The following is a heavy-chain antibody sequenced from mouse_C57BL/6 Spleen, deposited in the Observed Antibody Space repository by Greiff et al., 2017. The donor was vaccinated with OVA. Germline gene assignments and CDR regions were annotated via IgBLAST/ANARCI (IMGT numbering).Heavy chain of an antibody. CDR3: GMGDVYAMDY. CDR2: IDPEDGDT. Sequence: EVQLQQSGAELVKPGASVKLSCTASGYTFTDYYMHWVKQRTEQGLEWIGRIDPEDGDTKYAPKFQGKATITADTSSNTAYLQLSSLTSEDTGVYYGGMGDVYAMDYWGQGTSVTVSS. CDR1: GYTFTDYY. J-gene: IGHJ4*01. V-gene: IGHV14-2*01.